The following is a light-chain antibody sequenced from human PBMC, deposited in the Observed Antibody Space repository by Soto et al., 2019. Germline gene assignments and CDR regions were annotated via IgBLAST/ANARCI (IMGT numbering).Light chain of an antibody. V-gene: IGKV3-11*01. CDR2: DAS. CDR3: QQRSNWPIT. Sequence: EVALTQSPVTLSLSPGERATLSCRASQSFRGLLAWYQQKPGQAPRLLIYDASNRATGIPARFSGSGSGTDFTLTISSLEPEDFAVYYCQQRSNWPITFGQGTRLEIK. CDR1: QSFRGL. J-gene: IGKJ5*01.